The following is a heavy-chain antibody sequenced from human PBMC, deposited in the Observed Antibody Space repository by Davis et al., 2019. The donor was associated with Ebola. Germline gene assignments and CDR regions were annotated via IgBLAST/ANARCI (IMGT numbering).Heavy chain of an antibody. D-gene: IGHD2-2*01. CDR3: ARGDCSSTSCLRDP. J-gene: IGHJ5*02. CDR1: GFTFSSYA. Sequence: PGGSLRLSCAASGFTFSSYAMSWVRQAPGKGLQWVSSISDSGGSTYYADSVKGRFTISRDNSKNTLYLQMNSLRAEDTAVYYCARGDCSSTSCLRDPWGQGTLVTVSS. CDR2: ISDSGGST. V-gene: IGHV3-23*01.